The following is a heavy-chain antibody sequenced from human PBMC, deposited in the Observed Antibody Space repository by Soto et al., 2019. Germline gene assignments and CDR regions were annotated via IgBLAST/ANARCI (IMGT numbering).Heavy chain of an antibody. D-gene: IGHD3-3*01. CDR3: ARDLHKRRITIFGVVYGAFDI. CDR2: ISHDGDEK. J-gene: IGHJ3*02. Sequence: GGSLRLSCVASGFSIRNYGLHWVRQAPGKGLEWLAVISHDGDEKNYADSVKGRFTVSRDNSKNTLYLQMNSLRAEDTAVYYCARDLHKRRITIFGVVYGAFDIWGQGTMVTVSS. V-gene: IGHV3-30*03. CDR1: GFSIRNYG.